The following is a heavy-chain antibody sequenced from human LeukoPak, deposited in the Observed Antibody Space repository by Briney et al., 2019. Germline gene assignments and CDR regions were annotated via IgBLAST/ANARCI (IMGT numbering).Heavy chain of an antibody. CDR1: GFTFDDYG. CDR3: ARDPRYCSGGSCYQADDY. CDR2: TNWNGGST. D-gene: IGHD2-15*01. J-gene: IGHJ4*02. Sequence: GGSLRLSCAASGFTFDDYGMSWVRQAPGKGLEWVSGTNWNGGSTGYADSVKGRFTISRDNAKNSLYLQMNSLRAEDTALYYCARDPRYCSGGSCYQADDYWGQGTLVTVSS. V-gene: IGHV3-20*04.